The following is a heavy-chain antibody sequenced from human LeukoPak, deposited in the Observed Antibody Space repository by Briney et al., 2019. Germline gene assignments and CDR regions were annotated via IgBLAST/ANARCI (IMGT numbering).Heavy chain of an antibody. J-gene: IGHJ5*02. Sequence: PSETLSLTCTVSGGSISSYYWSWIRQPPGKGLGWIGYIYYSGSTNYNPSLKSRVTISVDTSKNQFSLKLSSVTAADTAVYYCARAWYYDSSGYYFGPNWFDPWGQGTLVTVSS. CDR2: IYYSGST. D-gene: IGHD3-22*01. V-gene: IGHV4-59*01. CDR1: GGSISSYY. CDR3: ARAWYYDSSGYYFGPNWFDP.